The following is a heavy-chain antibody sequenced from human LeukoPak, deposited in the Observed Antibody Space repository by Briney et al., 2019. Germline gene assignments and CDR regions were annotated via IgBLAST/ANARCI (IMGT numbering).Heavy chain of an antibody. J-gene: IGHJ4*02. CDR2: IAFDDDK. Sequence: SGLALVRPTQTLTLTCTFSGFSLSPSGMCVGWIRQPPGKALEWLARIAFDDDKYYSTSLKTRLTISKVTSENQVVLTMTNMDPVDTDTYYCARIKDVRSYYGSGTQNSFDYWGQGTLVTVSS. CDR3: ARIKDVRSYYGSGTQNSFDY. V-gene: IGHV2-70*11. CDR1: GFSLSPSGMC. D-gene: IGHD3-10*01.